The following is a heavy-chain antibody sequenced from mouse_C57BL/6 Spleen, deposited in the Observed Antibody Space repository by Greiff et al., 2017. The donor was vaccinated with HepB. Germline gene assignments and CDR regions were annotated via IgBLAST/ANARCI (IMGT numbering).Heavy chain of an antibody. J-gene: IGHJ3*01. CDR3: ARDDGYGAY. CDR2: ISYDGSN. CDR1: GYSITSGYY. Sequence: EVKLMESGPGLVKPSQSLSLTCSVTGYSITSGYYWNWIRQFPGNKLEWMGYISYDGSNNYNPSLKNRISITRDTSKNQFFLKLNSVTTEDTATYYCARDDGYGAYWGQGTLVTVSA. D-gene: IGHD2-3*01. V-gene: IGHV3-6*01.